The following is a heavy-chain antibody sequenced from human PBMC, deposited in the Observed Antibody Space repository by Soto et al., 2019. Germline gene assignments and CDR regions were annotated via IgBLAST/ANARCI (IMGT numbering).Heavy chain of an antibody. Sequence: ASVKVSCKASGYTFTSYGISWVRQAPGQGLEWMGWISAYNGNTNYAQKPQGRVTMTTDTSTSTAYMELRSLRSDDTAVYYCARSLNQMIAAAVPYYYYYYMDVWGKGTTVTVSS. V-gene: IGHV1-18*01. J-gene: IGHJ6*03. CDR1: GYTFTSYG. CDR3: ARSLNQMIAAAVPYYYYYYMDV. CDR2: ISAYNGNT. D-gene: IGHD6-13*01.